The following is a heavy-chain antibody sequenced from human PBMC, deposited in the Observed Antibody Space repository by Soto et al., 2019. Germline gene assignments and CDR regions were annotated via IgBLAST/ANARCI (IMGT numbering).Heavy chain of an antibody. D-gene: IGHD1-26*01. CDR2: ISSSSSTI. CDR3: ARDLVSGSYYSYYYGMDV. CDR1: GFPFSTYS. J-gene: IGHJ6*02. Sequence: GGSLRLSCAAPGFPFSTYSMNWVPQAPGKGLEWVSYISSSSSTIFYTDSVKGRFTVSRDNAKNSLYLQMNSLRAEDTAVYYCARDLVSGSYYSYYYGMDVWGQGTTVTVSS. V-gene: IGHV3-48*01.